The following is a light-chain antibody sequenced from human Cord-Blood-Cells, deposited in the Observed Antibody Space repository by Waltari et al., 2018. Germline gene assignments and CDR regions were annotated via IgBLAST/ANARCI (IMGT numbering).Light chain of an antibody. V-gene: IGKV1-5*01. CDR3: QQYNSYSST. CDR1: QSLSSW. J-gene: IGKJ4*01. Sequence: IQMTKSPSTLSAAVGDRVTNTHLASQSLSSWLDWYQQKPGKAPNLLIYDASSLESGVPSRFSGSGSGTEFTLTISSLQPDDFATYYCQQYNSYSSTFGGGTKVEIK. CDR2: DAS.